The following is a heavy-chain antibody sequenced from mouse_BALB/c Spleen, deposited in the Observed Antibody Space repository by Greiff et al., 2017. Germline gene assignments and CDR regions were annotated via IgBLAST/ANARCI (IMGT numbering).Heavy chain of an antibody. CDR2: IYWDDDK. Sequence: QVTLKESGPGILQPSQTLSLTCSFSGFSLSTSGMGVSWIRQPSGKGLEWLAHIYWDDDKRYNPSLKSRLTISKDTSSNQVFLKITSVDTADTATYYCARRGYYRYEYFDVWGAGTTVTVSS. CDR1: GFSLSTSGMG. J-gene: IGHJ1*01. D-gene: IGHD2-14*01. CDR3: ARRGYYRYEYFDV. V-gene: IGHV8-12*01.